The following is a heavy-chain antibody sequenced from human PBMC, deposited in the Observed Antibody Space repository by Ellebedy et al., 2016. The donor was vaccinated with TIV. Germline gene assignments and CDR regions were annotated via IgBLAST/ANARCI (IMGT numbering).Heavy chain of an antibody. CDR2: INQDGSEK. Sequence: GESLKISCAASGFTLGSYWMSWVRQAPGKGLEWVANINQDGSEKYYVDSVKGRFSISRDNAKNSLYLQMNSLRAEDTAVYYCARAVGGSSSLWGQGTLVTVSS. CDR1: GFTLGSYW. V-gene: IGHV3-7*03. CDR3: ARAVGGSSSL. J-gene: IGHJ4*02. D-gene: IGHD6-13*01.